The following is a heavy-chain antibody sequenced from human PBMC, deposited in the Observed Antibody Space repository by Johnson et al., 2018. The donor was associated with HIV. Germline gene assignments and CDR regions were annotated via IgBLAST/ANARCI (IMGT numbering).Heavy chain of an antibody. V-gene: IGHV3-30*04. D-gene: IGHD3-22*01. CDR3: ARDQSSGSHDAFDS. J-gene: IGHJ3*02. CDR2: ISYDGSNK. Sequence: QVQLVESGGGLVQPGRSLRLSCAASGFTFSSYAMHWVRQAPGKGLEWVAVISYDGSNKYYADSVKGRFTISRDNSKNTLYLQMNSLRAEDTAVYYCARDQSSGSHDAFDSWGQGTMVTVSS. CDR1: GFTFSSYA.